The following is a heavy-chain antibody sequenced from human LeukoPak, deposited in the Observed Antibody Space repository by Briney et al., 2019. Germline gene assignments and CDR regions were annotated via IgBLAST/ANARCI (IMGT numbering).Heavy chain of an antibody. CDR2: ISGSGGST. D-gene: IGHD4-17*01. CDR3: AKPAPYDYGDFHNWFDP. Sequence: PGGSLRLSCAASGFTFSSYAMSWVRQAPGKGLEWVSGISGSGGSTYYADSVKGRFTISRDNSKNTLYLQMNSLRAEDTAVYYCAKPAPYDYGDFHNWFDPWGQGTLVTVSS. J-gene: IGHJ5*02. CDR1: GFTFSSYA. V-gene: IGHV3-23*01.